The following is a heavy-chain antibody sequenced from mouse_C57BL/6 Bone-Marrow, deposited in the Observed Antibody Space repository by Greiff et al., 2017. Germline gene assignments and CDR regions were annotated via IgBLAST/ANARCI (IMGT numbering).Heavy chain of an antibody. V-gene: IGHV1-80*01. J-gene: IGHJ3*01. CDR3: ARSYGYDGFAY. Sequence: LEESGAELVKPGASVKISCKASGYAFSSYWMNWVKQRPGKGLEWIGQIYPGDGDTNYNGKFKGKATLTADKSSSTAYMQLSSLTSEDSAVYFCARSYGYDGFAYWGQGTLVTVSA. CDR2: IYPGDGDT. CDR1: GYAFSSYW. D-gene: IGHD2-2*01.